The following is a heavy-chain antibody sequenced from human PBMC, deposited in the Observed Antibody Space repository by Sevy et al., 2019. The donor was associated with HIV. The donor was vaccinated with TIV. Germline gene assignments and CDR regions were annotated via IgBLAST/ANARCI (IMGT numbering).Heavy chain of an antibody. V-gene: IGHV3-30*04. CDR1: GFTFSSYA. CDR2: ISYDGSNK. Sequence: GGCLRLSCAASGFTFSSYAMHWVRQAPGKGLEWVAVISYDGSNKYYADSVKGRSTISRDNSKNTLYLQMNSLRAEDTAVYYRASDRGVSCSSTSCYCCYYYGMDVWGQGTTVTVSS. J-gene: IGHJ6*02. D-gene: IGHD2-2*01. CDR3: ASDRGVSCSSTSCYCCYYYGMDV.